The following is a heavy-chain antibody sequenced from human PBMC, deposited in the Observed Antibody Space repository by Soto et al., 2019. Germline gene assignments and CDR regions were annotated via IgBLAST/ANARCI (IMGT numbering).Heavy chain of an antibody. D-gene: IGHD6-13*01. CDR3: ARDKPKEAAAYFIVDY. V-gene: IGHV3-11*06. J-gene: IGHJ4*02. Sequence: QVQLVQSGGGLAKPGGSLRLSCAASGFTFSDYYMSWIRQAPGKGLEWVSYISSSSRYTNYADSVKCRFTISRDIAENSLYLQMGSLRAADTAVDYCARDKPKEAAAYFIVDYWGQGTLVTVSS. CDR1: GFTFSDYY. CDR2: ISSSSRYT.